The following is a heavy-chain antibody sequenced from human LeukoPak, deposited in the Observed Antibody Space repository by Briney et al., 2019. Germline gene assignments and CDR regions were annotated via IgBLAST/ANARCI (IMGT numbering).Heavy chain of an antibody. CDR1: GFTFSEYS. D-gene: IGHD2-21*02. Sequence: GGALRLSCAASGFTFSEYSLNWVRQAPGKGLEWVSSISSSSRYIYYADSVRGRFTISRDNTKNSLHLQMSSLRAEDTAVYYCARDSGDTGFYCYYYIDVWGKGTTVTVSS. J-gene: IGHJ6*03. CDR2: ISSSSRYI. CDR3: ARDSGDTGFYCYYYIDV. V-gene: IGHV3-21*06.